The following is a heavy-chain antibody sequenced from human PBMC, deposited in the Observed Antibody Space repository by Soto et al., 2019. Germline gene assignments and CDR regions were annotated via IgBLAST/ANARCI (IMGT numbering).Heavy chain of an antibody. J-gene: IGHJ6*02. D-gene: IGHD2-2*03. Sequence: QLQLQESGSGLVKPSETLSLTCAVSGGSISSGGYSWTWIRQPPGRGLEWIGYFSHGGDTYYNPSLKSRVTISVDRSKNQFSLKLNSVTAADTAVYYCARINGYCTTTSCYGMDVWGQGTTVTVSS. CDR3: ARINGYCTTTSCYGMDV. V-gene: IGHV4-30-2*01. CDR1: GGSISSGGYS. CDR2: FSHGGDT.